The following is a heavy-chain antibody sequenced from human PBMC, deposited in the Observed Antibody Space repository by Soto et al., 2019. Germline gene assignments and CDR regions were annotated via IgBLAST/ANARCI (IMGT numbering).Heavy chain of an antibody. CDR3: AKPQQLGVLGPDY. D-gene: IGHD6-13*01. CDR1: GFSLSSYG. CDR2: ISYDGSNK. V-gene: IGHV3-30*18. Sequence: GFLSLCCAAAGFSLSSYGMHWVRQAPGKGLEWVAVISYDGSNKYYADSVKGRFTISRDNSKNTLYLQMNSLRAEDTAVYYWAKPQQLGVLGPDYWGQGTLVTVSS. J-gene: IGHJ4*02.